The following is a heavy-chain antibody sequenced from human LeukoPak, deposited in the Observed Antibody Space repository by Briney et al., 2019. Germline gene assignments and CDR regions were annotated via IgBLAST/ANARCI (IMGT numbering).Heavy chain of an antibody. J-gene: IGHJ4*02. V-gene: IGHV3-NL1*01. D-gene: IGHD6-13*01. CDR1: GFTFSSYA. CDR2: IYSGGST. Sequence: GGSLRLSCAASGFTFSSYAMHWVRQAPGKGLEWVSVIYSGGSTYSADSVKGRFTISRDNAKNSLYLQMNSLRAEDTAVYYCASLIAAAGRDYWGQGTLVTVSS. CDR3: ASLIAAAGRDY.